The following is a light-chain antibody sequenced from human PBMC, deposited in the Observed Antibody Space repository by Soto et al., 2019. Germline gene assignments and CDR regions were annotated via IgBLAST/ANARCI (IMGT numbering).Light chain of an antibody. Sequence: QSALTQPASVSGSPGQSITISCTGTSSDVGGYNYVSWYQQHPGKAPKLLIHDVSNRPSGVSDRFSGSKSGNTASLTISGLQAEDEADYYCSSYTSSNTLVVFGGGTKLTVL. V-gene: IGLV2-14*03. CDR2: DVS. J-gene: IGLJ2*01. CDR1: SSDVGGYNY. CDR3: SSYTSSNTLVV.